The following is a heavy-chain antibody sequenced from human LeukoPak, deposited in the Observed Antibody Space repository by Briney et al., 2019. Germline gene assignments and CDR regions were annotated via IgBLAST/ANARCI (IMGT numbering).Heavy chain of an antibody. Sequence: PGGSLRLSCAASGFTFSSNAMTWVRQAPGKGLEWVSVISSGGTITYYADSVKGRFTISRDNSKNTLYLQMDSLRSQDTAVYYCAKEGYRSSLYFYALHVWGQGTTVTVSS. CDR3: AKEGYRSSLYFYALHV. J-gene: IGHJ6*02. D-gene: IGHD5-18*01. CDR2: ISSGGTIT. CDR1: GFTFSSNA. V-gene: IGHV3-23*01.